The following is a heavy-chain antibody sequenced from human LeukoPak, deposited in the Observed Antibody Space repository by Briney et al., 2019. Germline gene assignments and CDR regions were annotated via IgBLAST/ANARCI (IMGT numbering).Heavy chain of an antibody. Sequence: SETLSLTCTVSGGSISTYYWSWIRQPPGKGLEWIGYIHYSGSTNYNPSLKSRVTISVDTSKNQFSLKLNSVTAADTAVYYCVRGASPVAGSKWGQGTLVTVSS. J-gene: IGHJ4*02. V-gene: IGHV4-59*01. CDR3: VRGASPVAGSK. CDR2: IHYSGST. CDR1: GGSISTYY. D-gene: IGHD6-19*01.